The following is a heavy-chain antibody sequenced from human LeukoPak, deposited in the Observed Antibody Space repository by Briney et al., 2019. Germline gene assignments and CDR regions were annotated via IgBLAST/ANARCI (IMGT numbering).Heavy chain of an antibody. D-gene: IGHD2-2*01. CDR1: GYTFTSYY. V-gene: IGHV1-46*01. CDR3: ARDGEYGVVPAAPPVNSFDP. J-gene: IGHJ5*02. Sequence: ASVKVSCKASGYTFTSYYMHWVRQAPGQGLEWMGIINPSGGSTSYAQKFQGRVTMTRDTSTSTVYMELSSLGSEDTAVYYCARDGEYGVVPAAPPVNSFDPWGQGTLVTVSS. CDR2: INPSGGST.